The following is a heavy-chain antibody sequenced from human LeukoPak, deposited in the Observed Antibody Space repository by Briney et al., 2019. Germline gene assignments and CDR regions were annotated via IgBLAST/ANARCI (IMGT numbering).Heavy chain of an antibody. CDR3: ARDRIGCSSTSCYMSWFDP. CDR2: IYTSGST. V-gene: IGHV4-4*07. CDR1: GGSISSYY. J-gene: IGHJ5*02. D-gene: IGHD2-2*02. Sequence: PSETLSLTCTVSGGSISSYYWSWIRQPAGKGLEWIGRIYTSGSTNYNPSLKSRVTMSVDTSKNQFSLKLSSVTASDTAVYYCARDRIGCSSTSCYMSWFDPWGKGTLVTVSS.